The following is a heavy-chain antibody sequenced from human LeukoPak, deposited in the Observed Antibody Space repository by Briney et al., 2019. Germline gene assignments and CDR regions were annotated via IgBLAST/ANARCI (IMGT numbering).Heavy chain of an antibody. J-gene: IGHJ5*02. V-gene: IGHV3-23*01. CDR1: EFTFTSYA. D-gene: IGHD1-7*01. Sequence: HTGGSLRLSCAASEFTFTSYAMSWVRQAPGKGLEWVSAISGSGGNTYYADSVKGRFTISRDNSKNTLYLQMNGLRAEDTAAYYCARGATDTTRWFDPWGQGTLVTVSS. CDR3: ARGATDTTRWFDP. CDR2: ISGSGGNT.